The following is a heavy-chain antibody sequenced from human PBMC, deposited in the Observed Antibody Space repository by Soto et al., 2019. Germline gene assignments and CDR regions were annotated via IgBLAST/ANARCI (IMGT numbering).Heavy chain of an antibody. CDR1: GGSISSSSYY. D-gene: IGHD6-6*01. Sequence: PSETLSLTCTVSGGSISSSSYYWGWIRQPPGKGLEWIGSIYYSGSTYYNPSLKSRVTISVDTSKNQFSLKLSSVTAADTAVYYCTRQLGRYNWFDPWGQGTLVTVSS. J-gene: IGHJ5*02. V-gene: IGHV4-39*01. CDR3: TRQLGRYNWFDP. CDR2: IYYSGST.